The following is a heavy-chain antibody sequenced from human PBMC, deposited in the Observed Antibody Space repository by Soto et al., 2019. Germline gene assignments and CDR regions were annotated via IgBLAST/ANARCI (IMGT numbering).Heavy chain of an antibody. D-gene: IGHD6-19*01. V-gene: IGHV1-18*01. Sequence: QVQLVQSGPEVRRPGTSLKVACKPSGYTFRSYGISWLRQAPGQGLEWMGWFSPYYGKSNYAQKFQDRMTMTTDPSTRTAFMELKSLKSNDTAMYYCARDLLAVAGTIDYWGQGTLISVSS. J-gene: IGHJ4*02. CDR3: ARDLLAVAGTIDY. CDR1: GYTFRSYG. CDR2: FSPYYGKS.